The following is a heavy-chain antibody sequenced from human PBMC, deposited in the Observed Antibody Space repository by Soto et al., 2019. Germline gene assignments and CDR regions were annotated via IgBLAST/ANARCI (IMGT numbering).Heavy chain of an antibody. CDR1: GFTFNNFG. CDR3: ARDREFGRTSPYFDS. V-gene: IGHV3-33*01. D-gene: IGHD3-10*01. J-gene: IGHJ4*02. Sequence: QVQRVESGGGVVQPGRSLRLSCAASGFTFNNFGVHWVRQAPGKRLEWVAVSWNDGNNRRYADSVRGRFTVSSDNSKNTVDLQLDSLRVEDTAMYYCARDREFGRTSPYFDSWCQGTLVTGSS. CDR2: SWNDGNNR.